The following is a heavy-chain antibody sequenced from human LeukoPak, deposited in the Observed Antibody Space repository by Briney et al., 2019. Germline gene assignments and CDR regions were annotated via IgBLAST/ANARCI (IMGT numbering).Heavy chain of an antibody. Sequence: ASVKVSCKASGYTFTSYDINWVRQATGQGLEWMGWMNPNSGNTGYAQKFQGRVTMTRNTSISTAYMELSSLRSEDTAVYYCARGWWGYYGSGSPRDYWGQGTLVTVSS. V-gene: IGHV1-8*01. CDR1: GYTFTSYD. J-gene: IGHJ4*02. CDR2: MNPNSGNT. CDR3: ARGWWGYYGSGSPRDY. D-gene: IGHD3-10*01.